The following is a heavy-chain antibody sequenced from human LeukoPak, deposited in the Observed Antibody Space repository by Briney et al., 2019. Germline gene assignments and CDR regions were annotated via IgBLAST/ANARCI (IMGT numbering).Heavy chain of an antibody. CDR1: GYTFTGYY. V-gene: IGHV1-69*02. J-gene: IGHJ6*03. Sequence: SVKVSCKASGYTFTGYYVHWVRQAPGQGLEWMGRIIPILGIANYAQKFQGRVTITADKSTSTAYMELSSLRSEDTAVYYCAQLTTRYYYYYMDVWGKGTTVTVSS. CDR2: IIPILGIA. CDR3: AQLTTRYYYYYMDV. D-gene: IGHD4-11*01.